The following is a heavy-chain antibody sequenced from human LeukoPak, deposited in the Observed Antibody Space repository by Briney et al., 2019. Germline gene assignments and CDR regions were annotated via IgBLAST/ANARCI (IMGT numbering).Heavy chain of an antibody. CDR2: INEEGSKR. Sequence: GGSLRLSCAASGFTFSNYWMSWVRQAPGKGLEWVANINEEGSKRNYVDSVKGRFTISRDNAKNSLFLQMNSLRAEDTAVYYCAREGAGYDMAFDYWGQGTLVTVSS. V-gene: IGHV3-7*01. D-gene: IGHD3-9*01. J-gene: IGHJ4*02. CDR3: AREGAGYDMAFDY. CDR1: GFTFSNYW.